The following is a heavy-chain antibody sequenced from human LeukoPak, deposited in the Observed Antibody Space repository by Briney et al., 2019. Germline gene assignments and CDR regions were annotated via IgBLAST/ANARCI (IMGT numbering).Heavy chain of an antibody. CDR1: GDSINSLDL. CDR3: AGLVGRYSSGLYYYYFDY. D-gene: IGHD3-22*01. CDR2: MYLSGTT. Sequence: SETLSLTCTVSGDSINSLDLWSWVRQPPGKGLEWIGEMYLSGTTHSNPSVKSRVTISIDKSKNQSFLNLSSVTAADTAVYYCAGLVGRYSSGLYYYYFDYWGQGTLVTVSS. V-gene: IGHV4-4*02. J-gene: IGHJ4*02.